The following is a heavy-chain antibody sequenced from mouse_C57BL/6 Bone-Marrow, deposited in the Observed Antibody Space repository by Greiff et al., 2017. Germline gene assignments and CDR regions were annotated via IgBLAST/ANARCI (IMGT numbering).Heavy chain of an antibody. Sequence: VQLQQSGAELVRPGASVKLSCTASGFNIKDDYMHWVKQRPEQGLEWIGWIDPENGDTEYASKFQGKATITADPSSNTAYLQLSSLISEDTAVYYCTRPYYGSSPNYFDYWGQGTTLTVSS. J-gene: IGHJ2*01. V-gene: IGHV14-4*01. CDR1: GFNIKDDY. D-gene: IGHD1-1*01. CDR2: IDPENGDT. CDR3: TRPYYGSSPNYFDY.